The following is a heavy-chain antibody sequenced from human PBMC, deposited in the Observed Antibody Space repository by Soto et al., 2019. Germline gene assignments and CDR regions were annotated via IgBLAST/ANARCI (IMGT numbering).Heavy chain of an antibody. J-gene: IGHJ4*02. CDR3: VQGAWLDY. Sequence: EVQLLESGGGLIQPGGSLILSCAASGFTFSTFDMTWVRQPPGKWLEWVSLIRGSSVSTYYADSVKVRFTISKDNSKNTLYLQMNSLRAEDTAVYFCVQGAWLDYLGQGNMGTSSS. CDR2: IRGSSVST. V-gene: IGHV3-23*01. CDR1: GFTFSTFD.